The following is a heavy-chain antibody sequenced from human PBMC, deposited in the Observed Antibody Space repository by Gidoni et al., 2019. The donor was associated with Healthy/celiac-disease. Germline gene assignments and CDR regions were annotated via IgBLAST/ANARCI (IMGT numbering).Heavy chain of an antibody. CDR1: GYRFTSYW. CDR3: ARHPGYSSSRSYFDY. Sequence: EVQLVQSGAEVKKPGESLRISCKGSGYRFTSYWTSWVRQMPGKGLEWMGRIDPSDSYTNYSPSFQGHVTISADKSISTAYLQWSSLKASDTAMYYCARHPGYSSSRSYFDYWGQGTLVTVSS. J-gene: IGHJ4*02. D-gene: IGHD6-13*01. CDR2: IDPSDSYT. V-gene: IGHV5-10-1*03.